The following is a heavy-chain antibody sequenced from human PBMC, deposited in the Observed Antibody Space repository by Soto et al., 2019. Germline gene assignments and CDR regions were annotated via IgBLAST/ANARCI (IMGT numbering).Heavy chain of an antibody. CDR1: GFNLKDYG. CDR2: STYVGGTP. J-gene: IGHJ4*02. D-gene: IGHD3-16*02. Sequence: WGSLRLSCSASGFNLKDYGMHWVRQAPGKGLEQVWSSTYVGGTPYYVESVKGRFTLSRDNSKNNLYLQMGSLRPEDTAIYFCVKDYRHGRFPHXWGQGTLVTVSX. V-gene: IGHV3-64D*09. CDR3: VKDYRHGRFPHX.